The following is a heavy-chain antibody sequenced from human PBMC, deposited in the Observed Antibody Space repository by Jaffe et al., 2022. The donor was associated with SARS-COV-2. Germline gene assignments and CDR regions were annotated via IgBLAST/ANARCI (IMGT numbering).Heavy chain of an antibody. CDR2: ISYDGSNK. D-gene: IGHD6-13*01. CDR1: GFTFSSYA. V-gene: IGHV3-30*04. J-gene: IGHJ5*02. CDR3: ARESISSSWYVVEANWFDP. Sequence: QVQLVESGGGVVQPGRSLRLSCAASGFTFSSYAMHWVRQAPGKGLEWVAVISYDGSNKYYADSVKGRFTISRDNSKNTLYLQMNSLRAEDTAVYYCARESISSSWYVVEANWFDPWGQGTLVTVSS.